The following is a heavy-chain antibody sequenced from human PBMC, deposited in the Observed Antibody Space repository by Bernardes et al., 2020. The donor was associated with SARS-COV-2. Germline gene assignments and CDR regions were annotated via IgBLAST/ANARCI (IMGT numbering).Heavy chain of an antibody. V-gene: IGHV4-61*02. Sequence: SETLSLTCTVSGGSISSGSYYWSWIRQPAGKGLEWIGRIYTSGSTNYNPSLKSRVTISVDTSKNQFSLKLSSVTAADTSVYYCAGARIPATLGEDQRIDYWGQGTLVTVSS. J-gene: IGHJ4*02. CDR2: IYTSGST. CDR1: GGSISSGSYY. CDR3: AGARIPATLGEDQRIDY. D-gene: IGHD2-2*01.